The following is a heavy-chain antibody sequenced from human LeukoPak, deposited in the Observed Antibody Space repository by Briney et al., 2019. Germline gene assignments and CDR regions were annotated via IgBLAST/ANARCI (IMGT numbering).Heavy chain of an antibody. Sequence: SETLSLTCAVYGGSFSGYYWSWIRQPPGKGLEWIGEINHSGSTNYNPSLKSRVTISVDTSKNLFSLKLSSVTAADTAVYYCARGEYSSGWYSYWGQGTLVTVSS. D-gene: IGHD6-19*01. CDR2: INHSGST. V-gene: IGHV4-34*01. CDR3: ARGEYSSGWYSY. J-gene: IGHJ4*02. CDR1: GGSFSGYY.